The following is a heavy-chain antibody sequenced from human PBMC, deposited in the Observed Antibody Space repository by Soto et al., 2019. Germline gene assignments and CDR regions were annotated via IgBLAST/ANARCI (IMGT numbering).Heavy chain of an antibody. CDR1: GFTFSSYG. D-gene: IGHD3-22*01. V-gene: IGHV3-30*18. Sequence: GGSLRLSCAASGFTFSSYGMHWVRQAPGKGLEWVAVISYDGSNKYYADSVKGRFTISRDNSKNTLYLQMNSLRAEDTAVYYCANGYYYYDSSGYYQPDFDYWGQGTLVTVS. CDR2: ISYDGSNK. J-gene: IGHJ4*02. CDR3: ANGYYYYDSSGYYQPDFDY.